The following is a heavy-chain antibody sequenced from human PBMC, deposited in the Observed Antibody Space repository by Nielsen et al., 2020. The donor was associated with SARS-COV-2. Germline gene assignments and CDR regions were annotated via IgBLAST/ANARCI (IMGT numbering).Heavy chain of an antibody. CDR2: ISSKSGSI. J-gene: IGHJ4*02. V-gene: IGHV3-9*01. Sequence: SLKISCAASGFIFDDYAMYWVRQAPGKGLEWVSGISSKSGSIGYADSVKGRFSISRDNAKNSLYLQMNSLRAEDTAVYYCASAAAGMVPFDYWGQGTLVTVSS. CDR1: GFIFDDYA. D-gene: IGHD6-13*01. CDR3: ASAAAGMVPFDY.